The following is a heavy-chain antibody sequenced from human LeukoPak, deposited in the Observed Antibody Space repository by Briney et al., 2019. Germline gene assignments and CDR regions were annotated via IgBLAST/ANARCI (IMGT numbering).Heavy chain of an antibody. CDR1: GFTFSIYA. CDR2: ISGSGGST. J-gene: IGHJ4*02. V-gene: IGHV3-23*01. D-gene: IGHD6-19*01. CDR3: AKDPREWLAYYFDY. Sequence: GGSLRLSCAASGFTFSIYAMSGVRQAPGKGLEWVSAISGSGGSTYYADSVKGRFTISRDNSKNTLYLQMNSLRAEDTAVYYCAKDPREWLAYYFDYWGQGTLVTASS.